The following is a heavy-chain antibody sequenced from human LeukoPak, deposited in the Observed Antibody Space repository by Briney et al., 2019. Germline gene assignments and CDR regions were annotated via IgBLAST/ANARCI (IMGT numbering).Heavy chain of an antibody. CDR3: AKDRTHRRYYDSTGYYNQYDY. CDR1: GFTFSDYY. Sequence: GGSLRLSCVASGFTFSDYYMSWVRQAPGKGLEWVSTISGNAAATYYGDSVKGRFTISRDNSRNTLYLQMNSLRAEDTAIYYCAKDRTHRRYYDSTGYYNQYDYWGQGALVTVSS. V-gene: IGHV3-23*01. J-gene: IGHJ4*02. CDR2: ISGNAAAT. D-gene: IGHD3-22*01.